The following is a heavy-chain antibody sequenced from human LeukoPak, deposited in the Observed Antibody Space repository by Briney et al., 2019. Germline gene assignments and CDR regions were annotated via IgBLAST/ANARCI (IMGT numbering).Heavy chain of an antibody. Sequence: GGSLRLSYTVSGFTVSSHYITWVRQAPGKGLEWVSLIYSGGAIYYADSVRGRFTLSRDNSKNTVYLQINSLRVEDTAMYYCARVSAAALDAFDIWGQGTMVTVSS. V-gene: IGHV3-66*01. CDR2: IYSGGAI. D-gene: IGHD6-13*01. CDR1: GFTVSSHY. J-gene: IGHJ3*02. CDR3: ARVSAAALDAFDI.